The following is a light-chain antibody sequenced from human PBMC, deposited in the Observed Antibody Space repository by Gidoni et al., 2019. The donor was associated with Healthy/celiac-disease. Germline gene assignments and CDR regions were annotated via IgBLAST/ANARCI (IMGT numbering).Light chain of an antibody. J-gene: IGKJ1*01. CDR2: LGS. V-gene: IGKV2-28*01. CDR1: QSLLHSNGYNY. Sequence: DIVMPQSPLSLPVPPGEPASISCRSSQSLLHSNGYNYLDWYLQKPGQPPQLLIYLGSNRASGVPDRFSGSGSGTDFTLKISRVEAEDVGVYYCMQALQTPWTFGQGTKVEIK. CDR3: MQALQTPWT.